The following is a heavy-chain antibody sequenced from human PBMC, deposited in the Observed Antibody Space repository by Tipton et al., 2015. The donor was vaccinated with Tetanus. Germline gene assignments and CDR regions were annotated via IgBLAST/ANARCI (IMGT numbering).Heavy chain of an antibody. J-gene: IGHJ4*02. Sequence: SLRLSCAASGFTFSSYAMHWVRQAPGKGLEWVAVISYDGSNKYYADSVKGRFTISRDNSKNTLYLQMNSLRAEDTAVYYCARDGSWDGYNYGRFDYWGQGTLVTVSS. D-gene: IGHD5-24*01. CDR3: ARDGSWDGYNYGRFDY. CDR2: ISYDGSNK. V-gene: IGHV3-30*04. CDR1: GFTFSSYA.